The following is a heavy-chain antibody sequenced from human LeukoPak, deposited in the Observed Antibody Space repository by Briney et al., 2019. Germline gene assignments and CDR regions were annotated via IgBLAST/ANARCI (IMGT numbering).Heavy chain of an antibody. CDR1: GFTFSNFA. CDR3: AKSPAVDAAFDI. Sequence: GGSLRLSCAASGFTFSNFAVSWVRQAPGKGLEWVSAISGSGGSTYYADSVKGRFTISRDNSKNTLYLQMSSLGAEDTAVYYCAKSPAVDAAFDIWGQGTMVTVSS. D-gene: IGHD4-23*01. J-gene: IGHJ3*02. V-gene: IGHV3-23*01. CDR2: ISGSGGST.